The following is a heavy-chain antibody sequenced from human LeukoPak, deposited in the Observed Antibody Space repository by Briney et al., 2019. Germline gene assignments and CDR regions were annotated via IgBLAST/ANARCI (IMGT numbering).Heavy chain of an antibody. J-gene: IGHJ4*02. CDR2: IYYSGST. D-gene: IGHD6-13*01. CDR1: GASISNSRYY. Sequence: SETLSLTCTVSGASISNSRYYWSWIRQPPGKGLEWIGYIYYSGSTNYNSSLKSRITISVDTSKNQFSLKLSSVTAADTAVYYCARLYSSSLGRVLDYWGQGTLVTVSS. V-gene: IGHV4-61*01. CDR3: ARLYSSSLGRVLDY.